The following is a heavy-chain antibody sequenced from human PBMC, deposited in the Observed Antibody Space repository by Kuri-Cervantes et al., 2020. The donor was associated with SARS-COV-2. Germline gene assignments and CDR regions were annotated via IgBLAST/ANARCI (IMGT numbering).Heavy chain of an antibody. CDR2: ISSSGSTI. Sequence: GESLKISCAASGFTFSDYYMSWIRQAPGKGLEWVSYISSSGSTIYYADSVKGRFTISRDNAKNSPYLQMNSLRAEDTAVYYCARARYCSSTSCYELEYYYYMDVWGKGTTVTVSS. J-gene: IGHJ6*03. D-gene: IGHD2-2*01. CDR1: GFTFSDYY. V-gene: IGHV3-11*01. CDR3: ARARYCSSTSCYELEYYYYMDV.